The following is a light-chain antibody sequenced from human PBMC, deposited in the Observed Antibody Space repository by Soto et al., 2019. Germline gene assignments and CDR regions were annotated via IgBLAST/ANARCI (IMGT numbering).Light chain of an antibody. Sequence: AIRMTQSPSSFSASTGDRVTITCRASQGISSYLAWYQQKPGKAPKLLIYAASTLQSGVPSRFSGSGSGTDLTLTISCLQSEGFATYYCQQYYSYPAVGQGTKMEIK. CDR1: QGISSY. V-gene: IGKV1-8*01. J-gene: IGKJ1*01. CDR2: AAS. CDR3: QQYYSYPA.